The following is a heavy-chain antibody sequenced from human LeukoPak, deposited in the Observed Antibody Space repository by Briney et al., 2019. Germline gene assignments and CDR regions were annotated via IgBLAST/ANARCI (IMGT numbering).Heavy chain of an antibody. Sequence: SSETLSLTCTVSGASITSYYWSWIRQPPGKGLEWIGYIYYSGSTNYNPSLKSRVTISVDMSKNQFSLKLSSVTAADTAVYYCARRIAVAGAIDYWGQGTLVTVSS. J-gene: IGHJ4*02. CDR2: IYYSGST. D-gene: IGHD6-19*01. CDR1: GASITSYY. V-gene: IGHV4-59*08. CDR3: ARRIAVAGAIDY.